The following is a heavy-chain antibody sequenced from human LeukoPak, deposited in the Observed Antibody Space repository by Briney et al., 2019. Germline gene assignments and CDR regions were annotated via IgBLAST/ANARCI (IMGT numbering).Heavy chain of an antibody. V-gene: IGHV1-69*01. CDR1: GGTFSSYA. CDR2: IIPIFGTA. CDR3: ARTSWDIVVVPAAIPQKSYYYYYMDV. Sequence: GASVKVSCKASGGTFSSYAISWVRQAPGQGLEWMGGIIPIFGTANYAQKFQGRVTITADEPTSTAYMELSSLRSEGTAVYYCARTSWDIVVVPAAIPQKSYYYYYMDVWGKGTTVTVSS. J-gene: IGHJ6*03. D-gene: IGHD2-2*01.